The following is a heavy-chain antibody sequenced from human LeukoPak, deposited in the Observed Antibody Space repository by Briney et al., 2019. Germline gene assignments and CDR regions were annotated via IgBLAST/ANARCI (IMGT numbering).Heavy chain of an antibody. Sequence: SVKVSCKASGGTFSSYAISWVRQAPGQGLEWMGGINPIFGTANYAQKFQGRVTITADESTSTAYMELSSLRSEDTAVYYCARAASGGSGSYLVYYYYYMDVWGKGTTVSVSS. J-gene: IGHJ6*03. CDR3: ARAASGGSGSYLVYYYYYMDV. D-gene: IGHD3-10*01. CDR1: GGTFSSYA. CDR2: INPIFGTA. V-gene: IGHV1-69*13.